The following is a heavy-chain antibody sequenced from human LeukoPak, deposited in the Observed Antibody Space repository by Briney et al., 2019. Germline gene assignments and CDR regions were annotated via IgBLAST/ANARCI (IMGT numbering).Heavy chain of an antibody. J-gene: IGHJ3*02. D-gene: IGHD3-10*01. CDR1: GVYISSYY. CDR2: IYYSGST. CDR3: ATWSYYLRRDAFDI. V-gene: IGHV4-59*01. Sequence: SETLSLTCTGSGVYISSYYWDWSRPPPGKGLEWIGYIYYSGSTNYKRSLKSRVTISVDTSKNQFSLKLSSVTAADTAVYYCATWSYYLRRDAFDIWGQGTMVTVSS.